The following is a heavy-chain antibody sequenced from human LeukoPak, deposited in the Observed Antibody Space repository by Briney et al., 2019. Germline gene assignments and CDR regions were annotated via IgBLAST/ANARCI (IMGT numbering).Heavy chain of an antibody. J-gene: IGHJ4*02. V-gene: IGHV1-24*01. D-gene: IGHD3-22*01. Sequence: ASVKVSCKVSGYSVNELSMHWVRHPPGLGLEWMGGFNREDDAPVYAQQFQGRVTMTEDTSTDTAYMELSSLRSEDTALYYCATLDSYYDTSGRPLLPDWGQGTLVTVSS. CDR2: FNREDDAP. CDR1: GYSVNELS. CDR3: ATLDSYYDTSGRPLLPD.